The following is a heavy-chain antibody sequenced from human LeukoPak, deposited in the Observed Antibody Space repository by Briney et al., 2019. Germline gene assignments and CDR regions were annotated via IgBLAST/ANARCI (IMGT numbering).Heavy chain of an antibody. Sequence: PGGSLRLSCAASGFTFSSYAMSWVRQAPGKGLEWVSAISGSGGSTYYADSVKGRFTISRDNSKNTLYLQMNSLRAEDTAVYYCAKVQYGRSYYYESAYYWGQGTLVTVSS. D-gene: IGHD1-26*01. V-gene: IGHV3-23*01. CDR3: AKVQYGRSYYYESAYY. CDR1: GFTFSSYA. CDR2: ISGSGGST. J-gene: IGHJ4*02.